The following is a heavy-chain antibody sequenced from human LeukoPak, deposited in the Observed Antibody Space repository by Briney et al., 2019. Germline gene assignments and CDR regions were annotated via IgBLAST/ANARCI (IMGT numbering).Heavy chain of an antibody. J-gene: IGHJ6*04. V-gene: IGHV3-48*03. CDR3: AELGITMIGGV. CDR1: GFTFSSYE. D-gene: IGHD3-10*02. Sequence: PGGSLRLSCAASGFTFSSYEMNWVRQAPGKGLEWGSYISSSGSTIYYADSLNGRFTISRDNAKNSLYLQMNSLRAEDTAVYYCAELGITMIGGVWGKGTTVTISS. CDR2: ISSSGSTI.